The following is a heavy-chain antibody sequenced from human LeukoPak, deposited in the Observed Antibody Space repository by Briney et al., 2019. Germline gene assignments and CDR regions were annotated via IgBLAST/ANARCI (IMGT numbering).Heavy chain of an antibody. Sequence: ASVKVSCKASGYTLTELSMHWVRQAPGKGLEWMGGFDPEDGETIYAQKFQGRVTMTEDSSTDTAYMELSSLRSEDTAVYYCATVSILGDFGVVIIPLGAFDIWGQGTMVTVSS. D-gene: IGHD3-3*01. CDR3: ATVSILGDFGVVIIPLGAFDI. V-gene: IGHV1-24*01. J-gene: IGHJ3*02. CDR1: GYTLTELS. CDR2: FDPEDGET.